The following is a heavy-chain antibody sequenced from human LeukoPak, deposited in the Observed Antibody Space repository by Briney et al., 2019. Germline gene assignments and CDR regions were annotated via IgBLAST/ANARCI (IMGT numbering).Heavy chain of an antibody. Sequence: GGSLRLSCAASGFTFSSYGMHWVRQAPGKGLDGVAVISYDGSNKYYADSVKGRFTISRDNSKNTLYLQMNSLRAEDTAVYYCAKSADDYDILTGYDYWGQGTLVTVSS. V-gene: IGHV3-30*18. CDR3: AKSADDYDILTGYDY. CDR1: GFTFSSYG. CDR2: ISYDGSNK. D-gene: IGHD3-9*01. J-gene: IGHJ4*02.